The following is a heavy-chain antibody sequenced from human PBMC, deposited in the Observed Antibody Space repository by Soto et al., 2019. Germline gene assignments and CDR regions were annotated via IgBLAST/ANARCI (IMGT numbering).Heavy chain of an antibody. CDR1: EFTFSSYA. D-gene: IGHD6-19*01. Sequence: EVHLLESGGGLVQPGGSLRLSCAASEFTFSSYAMNWVRQGPGKGLEWVSSISGSGSSTNYADSVKGRFTISRDNSKNTLYLQMNSLRAEDTAVYYCAKAESGWYFDYWGQETLVTVSS. CDR2: ISGSGSST. J-gene: IGHJ4*02. V-gene: IGHV3-23*01. CDR3: AKAESGWYFDY.